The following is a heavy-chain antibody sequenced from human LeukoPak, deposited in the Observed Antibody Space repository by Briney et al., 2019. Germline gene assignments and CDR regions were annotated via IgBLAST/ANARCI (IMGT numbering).Heavy chain of an antibody. CDR2: ITNDGNYE. CDR3: ARDSITGDNSLDF. V-gene: IGHV3-33*05. Sequence: GRSLRLSCAASGFTFSTYGMHWVRQASGKGLEWVAVITNDGNYEKYADAVRGRFTISRDNSKNTLYLQMNSLSAEDTAVYYCARDSITGDNSLDFWGRGTLVTVSS. CDR1: GFTFSTYG. D-gene: IGHD7-27*01. J-gene: IGHJ4*02.